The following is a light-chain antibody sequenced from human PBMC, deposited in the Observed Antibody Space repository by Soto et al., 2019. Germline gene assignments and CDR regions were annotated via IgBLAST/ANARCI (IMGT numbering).Light chain of an antibody. CDR3: CSKTSSITYV. CDR1: SSDIGGYNY. V-gene: IGLV2-14*01. Sequence: QSALTQPASVSGSPGQSITISCTGTSSDIGGYNYVSWYQQHPGEAPKLVIYEVSNRPSGVSNRFSGSKSGNTASLTISGLQADDDADYYCCSKTSSITYVFGSGTKVTVL. CDR2: EVS. J-gene: IGLJ1*01.